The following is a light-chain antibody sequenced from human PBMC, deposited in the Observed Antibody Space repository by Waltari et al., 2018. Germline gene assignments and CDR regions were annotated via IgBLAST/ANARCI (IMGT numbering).Light chain of an antibody. CDR3: GTWDNSLSSGV. V-gene: IGLV1-51*01. Sequence: QSVLTQPPSVSAAPGQKVTISCSGSSANIGDNYISCYQQLPGTAPKLLIYDNNKRPSGIPDRFPGSKSGTSATLGITGLQTEDEADYYCGTWDNSLSSGVFGGGTKLTVL. CDR2: DNN. CDR1: SANIGDNY. J-gene: IGLJ3*02.